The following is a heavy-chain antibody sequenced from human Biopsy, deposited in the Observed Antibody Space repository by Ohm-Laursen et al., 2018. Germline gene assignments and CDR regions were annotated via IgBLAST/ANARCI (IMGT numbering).Heavy chain of an antibody. Sequence: RSLRLSCAASGFTFSRHGMHWVRQAPGKGLAWVAVIWSDGNNKYYADSVKGRFTISRDTSRNTLYMQMNSLRVEDTALYYCARDAEEFDSSGPRFDYWGQGTLVTVPS. CDR3: ARDAEEFDSSGPRFDY. V-gene: IGHV3-33*01. CDR1: GFTFSRHG. CDR2: IWSDGNNK. D-gene: IGHD3-22*01. J-gene: IGHJ4*02.